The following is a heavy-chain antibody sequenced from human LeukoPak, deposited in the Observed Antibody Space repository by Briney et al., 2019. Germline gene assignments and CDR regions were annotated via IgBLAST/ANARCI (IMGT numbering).Heavy chain of an antibody. CDR1: GGSFSSSSYY. CDR2: IYYSGST. V-gene: IGHV4-39*07. Sequence: PSETLSLTCTVSGGSFSSSSYYWAWIRQPPGKGLEWIGSIYYSGSTYHNPSLKSRVTISVDTSKNQFSLKLSSVTAADTAVYYCARGLGWFDPWGQGTLVTVSS. J-gene: IGHJ5*02. CDR3: ARGLGWFDP.